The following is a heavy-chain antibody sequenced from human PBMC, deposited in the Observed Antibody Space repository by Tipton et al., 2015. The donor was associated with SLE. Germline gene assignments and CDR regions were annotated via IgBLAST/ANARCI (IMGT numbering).Heavy chain of an antibody. CDR1: GYTITSYG. D-gene: IGHD3-10*01. CDR2: ISAYTGNT. J-gene: IGHJ4*02. V-gene: IGHV1-18*01. Sequence: QSGAEVKKPGASVKVSCKASGYTITSYGVSWVRQAPGQGLEWMGWISAYTGNTKYAQKFQGRVTLTTDASTSTTQMELRSLRSDDTAVYYCARGLRFTMIQGLAYWGQGTLVTVSS. CDR3: ARGLRFTMIQGLAY.